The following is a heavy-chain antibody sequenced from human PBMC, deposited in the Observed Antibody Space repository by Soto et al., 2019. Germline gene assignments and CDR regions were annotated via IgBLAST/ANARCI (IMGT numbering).Heavy chain of an antibody. CDR2: IPGRGGST. J-gene: IGHJ4*02. Sequence: EGQLLESGGGWGQPVGSLRLSCAASGFTFSSYAMSWFRQAPGEGLEWFSGIPGRGGSTYYADSVKGRCTISRDNSKNTLYLQMNTLRPEDTAVYYCAKLPAGAGYYNHDSWGQGTLVTVTS. CDR3: AKLPAGAGYYNHDS. V-gene: IGHV3-23*01. D-gene: IGHD3-9*01. CDR1: GFTFSSYA.